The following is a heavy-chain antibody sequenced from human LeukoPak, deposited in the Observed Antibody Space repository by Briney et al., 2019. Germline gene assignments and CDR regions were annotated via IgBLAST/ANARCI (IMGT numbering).Heavy chain of an antibody. V-gene: IGHV5-51*01. CDR2: IYPGDSDT. Sequence: GESLKISCKGSGSSFTSYWIGWVRQMPGKGLEWMGIIYPGDSDTRYSPSFQGQVTISADKSISTAYLQWSSLKASDTAMYYCARQGAAGKYYYYYMDVWGKGTTVTVSS. J-gene: IGHJ6*03. CDR1: GSSFTSYW. D-gene: IGHD6-13*01. CDR3: ARQGAAGKYYYYYMDV.